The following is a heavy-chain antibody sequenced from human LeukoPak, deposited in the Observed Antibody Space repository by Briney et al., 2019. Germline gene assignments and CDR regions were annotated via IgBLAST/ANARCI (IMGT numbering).Heavy chain of an antibody. J-gene: IGHJ4*02. CDR1: GFTFSSNA. CDR2: ISDSGDFT. D-gene: IGHD6-19*01. Sequence: GGSLRLSCAGSGFTFSSNAMSWVRQAPGKGLEWVSSISDSGDFTYYADSVKGRFTISRDYSKNTLFVQMSSLRAEDTAAYYCAKGSRQFSSDKAGPIDYWGQGALVTVSS. CDR3: AKGSRQFSSDKAGPIDY. V-gene: IGHV3-23*01.